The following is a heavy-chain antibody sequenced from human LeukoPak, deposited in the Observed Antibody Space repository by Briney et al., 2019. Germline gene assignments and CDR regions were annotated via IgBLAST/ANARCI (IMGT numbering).Heavy chain of an antibody. Sequence: SETLSLTCAVYGGSFSGYYWSWIRQPPGKGLEWIGEINYSGSTNYNPSLKSRVTISVDTSKNQFSLKLTSVTAADTAVYYCARVTGYDWESSYDYWGQGTLVTVSS. D-gene: IGHD5-12*01. CDR1: GGSFSGYY. V-gene: IGHV4-34*01. CDR3: ARVTGYDWESSYDY. CDR2: INYSGST. J-gene: IGHJ4*02.